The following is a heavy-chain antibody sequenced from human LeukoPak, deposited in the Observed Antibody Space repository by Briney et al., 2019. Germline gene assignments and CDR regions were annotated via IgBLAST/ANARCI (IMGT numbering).Heavy chain of an antibody. Sequence: SETLSLTCTVSGGSISSYYWSWIRQPPGKGLEWIGYIYYSGSTNYNPSLKSRVTISVDTSKNQFSLKLSSVTAADTAVYYCAREMAAAIPYFDYWGQGTLVTVSS. J-gene: IGHJ4*02. CDR2: IYYSGST. CDR3: AREMAAAIPYFDY. V-gene: IGHV4-59*01. CDR1: GGSISSYY. D-gene: IGHD6-13*01.